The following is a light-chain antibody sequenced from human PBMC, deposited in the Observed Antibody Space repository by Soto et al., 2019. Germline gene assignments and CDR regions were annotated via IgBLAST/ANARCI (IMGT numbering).Light chain of an antibody. CDR2: LEGSGNY. CDR1: SGHSSYI. V-gene: IGLV4-60*03. CDR3: ETWDTSTRV. Sequence: QPVLTQSSSASASLGSSVKLTCTLSSGHSSYIIAWHQQQPGKAPRYLMKLEGSGNYNKGSGVPDRFSGSTSGTDRYLTISNLQSEDEADYYCETWDTSTRVFGGGTKLTVL. J-gene: IGLJ2*01.